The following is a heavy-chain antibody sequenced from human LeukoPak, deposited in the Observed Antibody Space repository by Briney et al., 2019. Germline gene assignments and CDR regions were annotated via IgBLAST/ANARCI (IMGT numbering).Heavy chain of an antibody. CDR3: ARGQWPSNY. CDR2: INHSGST. V-gene: IGHV4-34*01. Sequence: PSETLSLTCAVYGVSFSGYYWSWIRQPPGKGLEWIGEINHSGSTNYNPSLKSRVTISVDTSKNQFSLKLRSVTAADTAVYYCARGQWPSNYWGQGTLVTVSS. D-gene: IGHD6-19*01. J-gene: IGHJ4*02. CDR1: GVSFSGYY.